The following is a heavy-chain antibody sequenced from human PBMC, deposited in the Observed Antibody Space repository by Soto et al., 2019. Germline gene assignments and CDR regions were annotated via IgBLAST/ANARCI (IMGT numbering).Heavy chain of an antibody. CDR3: SGDRSESYSCGY. Sequence: EVQLVESGAGIVQPGGSVRLSCAASGFTLSSYWIHWVRQAPEKGLVWVSRINGDGSTTNYAHSLKGRFTISRDNAKNTMFLRMNGLRAADTAVYYCSGDRSESYSCGYWGQGTLVPVSS. J-gene: IGHJ4*02. CDR1: GFTLSSYW. D-gene: IGHD3-10*01. CDR2: INGDGSTT. V-gene: IGHV3-74*01.